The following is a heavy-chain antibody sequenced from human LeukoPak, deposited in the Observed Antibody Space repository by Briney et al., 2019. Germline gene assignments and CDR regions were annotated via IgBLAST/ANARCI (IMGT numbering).Heavy chain of an antibody. V-gene: IGHV3-43*01. CDR3: AKDSLVYGYCSGGSCSSLSYGMDV. CDR1: GFTFDDYT. D-gene: IGHD2-15*01. J-gene: IGHJ6*02. CDR2: ISWDGGST. Sequence: GGSLRLSCAASGFTFDDYTMHWVRQAPGKGLEWVSLISWDGGSTYYADSVKGRFTISRDNSKNPLYLQMNSLRTEDTALYYCAKDSLVYGYCSGGSCSSLSYGMDVWGQGTTVTVSS.